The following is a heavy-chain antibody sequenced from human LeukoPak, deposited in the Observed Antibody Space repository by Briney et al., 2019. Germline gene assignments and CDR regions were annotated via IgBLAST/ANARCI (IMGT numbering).Heavy chain of an antibody. D-gene: IGHD2-15*01. Sequence: GGSPRLSCAASGFTFSSSGMHWVRQAPGKGLEWVASIRSDGSDKNYADSVKGRFTISRDNSKNTLYPEMSSLRPEDTAIYSCAKSLGYCRGGSCYPWGQGTLVTVSS. CDR1: GFTFSSSG. J-gene: IGHJ5*02. CDR2: IRSDGSDK. CDR3: AKSLGYCRGGSCYP. V-gene: IGHV3-30*02.